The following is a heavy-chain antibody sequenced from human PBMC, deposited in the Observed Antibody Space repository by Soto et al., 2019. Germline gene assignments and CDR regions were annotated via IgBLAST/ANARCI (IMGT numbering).Heavy chain of an antibody. CDR1: GGSISTTHW. J-gene: IGHJ5*02. D-gene: IGHD2-2*01. CDR2: IYHSGNT. V-gene: IGHV4-4*02. Sequence: PSETLSLTCAVSGGSISTTHWWTWVRQPPGKGLEWIGEIYHSGNTNYNPSLKSRVTISLDTSKNKFSLKLISVTAADTAVYYCARVPDRWGQGTLVTVSS. CDR3: ARVPDR.